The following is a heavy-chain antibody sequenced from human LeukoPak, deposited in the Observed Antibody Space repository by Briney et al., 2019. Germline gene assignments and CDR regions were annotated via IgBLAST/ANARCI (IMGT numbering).Heavy chain of an antibody. V-gene: IGHV3-21*01. CDR2: ISSSSSYI. D-gene: IGHD2-15*01. CDR1: GFTFSSYS. Sequence: GGSLRLSCAASGFTFSSYSMNWVRQAPGKGLEWVSSISSSSSYIYYADSVKGRFTISRDNAKNSLYLQMNSLRAEDTAVYYCAREREGSWDAFDIWGQGTMVTVSS. J-gene: IGHJ3*02. CDR3: AREREGSWDAFDI.